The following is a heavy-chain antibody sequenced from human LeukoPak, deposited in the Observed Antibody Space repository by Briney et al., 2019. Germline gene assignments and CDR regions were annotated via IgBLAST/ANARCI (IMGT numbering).Heavy chain of an antibody. Sequence: SETLPLTCTVSGGSISSSSYYWGWIRQPPGKGLEWIGSIYYSGSTYYNPSLKSRVTISVDTSKNQFSLKLSSVTAADTAVYYCAREHTSVAGIAVNYMDVWGKGTTVTVSS. V-gene: IGHV4-39*07. D-gene: IGHD6-19*01. CDR2: IYYSGST. CDR3: AREHTSVAGIAVNYMDV. J-gene: IGHJ6*03. CDR1: GGSISSSSYY.